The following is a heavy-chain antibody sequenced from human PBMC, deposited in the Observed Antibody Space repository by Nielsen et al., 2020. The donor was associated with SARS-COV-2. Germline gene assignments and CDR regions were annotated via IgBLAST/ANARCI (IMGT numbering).Heavy chain of an antibody. CDR1: GFTFDDYG. CDR3: AKISGSQRHYFDF. J-gene: IGHJ4*02. V-gene: IGHV3-20*04. Sequence: GESLKISCAASGFTFDDYGMSWVRQVPGKGLEWVSGINWNGGSTGYADSVKGRFTISRDNSKNTLYLQLNSLRAEDTAVFYCAKISGSQRHYFDFWGQGALVTVSS. D-gene: IGHD1-26*01. CDR2: INWNGGST.